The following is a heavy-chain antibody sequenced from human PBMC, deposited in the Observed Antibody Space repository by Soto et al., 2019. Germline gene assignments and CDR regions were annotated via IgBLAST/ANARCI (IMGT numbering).Heavy chain of an antibody. J-gene: IGHJ3*02. Sequence: PGGSLRLSCATSGFTFRSYWMSWVRQAPGKGLEWVANLNQDGSEEQYVDSVKGRFIVSRDNARSSVYLQMSRLSVEDTAVYYCARGSFAPTSSDQDPFDMWGQGTMVTVSS. CDR1: GFTFRSYW. D-gene: IGHD6-19*01. V-gene: IGHV3-7*01. CDR3: ARGSFAPTSSDQDPFDM. CDR2: LNQDGSEE.